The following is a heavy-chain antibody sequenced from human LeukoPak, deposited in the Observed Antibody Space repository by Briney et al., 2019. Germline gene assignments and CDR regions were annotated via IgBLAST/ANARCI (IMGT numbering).Heavy chain of an antibody. V-gene: IGHV4-61*02. D-gene: IGHD2-2*02. CDR3: ARVYCSSTSCYTGLGYNWFDP. Sequence: SETLSLTCTVSGGSISSGSYYWSWIRQPAGKGLEWIGRIYTSGSTNYNPSLKSRVTISVDASKNQFSLKLSSVTAADTAVYYCARVYCSSTSCYTGLGYNWFDPWGQGTLVTVSS. CDR1: GGSISSGSYY. CDR2: IYTSGST. J-gene: IGHJ5*02.